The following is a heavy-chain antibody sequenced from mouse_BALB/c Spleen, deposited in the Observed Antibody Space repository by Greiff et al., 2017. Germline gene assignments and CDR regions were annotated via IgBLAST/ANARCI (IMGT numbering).Heavy chain of an antibody. CDR3: ARTDYGYDGFDY. Sequence: EVKLVESGGGLVQPGGSLKLSCAASGFTFSSYTMSWVRQTPEKRLEWVAYISNGGGSTYYPDTVKGRFTISRDNAKNTLYLQMSSLKSEDTAMYYCARTDYGYDGFDYWGQGTTLTVSS. CDR2: ISNGGGST. J-gene: IGHJ2*01. D-gene: IGHD2-2*01. CDR1: GFTFSSYT. V-gene: IGHV5-12-2*01.